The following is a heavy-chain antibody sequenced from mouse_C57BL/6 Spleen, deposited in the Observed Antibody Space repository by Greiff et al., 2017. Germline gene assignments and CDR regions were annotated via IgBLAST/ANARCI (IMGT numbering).Heavy chain of an antibody. CDR1: GFTFSSYT. V-gene: IGHV5-9*01. D-gene: IGHD2-4*01. J-gene: IGHJ3*01. CDR2: ISGGGGNT. Sequence: EVQVVESGGGLVKPGGSLKLSCAASGFTFSSYTMSWVRQTPEKRLEWVATISGGGGNTYYPDSVKGRFTISRDNAKNTLYLQMSSLRSEDTALYYCARYDYDRAWFAYWGQGTLVTVSA. CDR3: ARYDYDRAWFAY.